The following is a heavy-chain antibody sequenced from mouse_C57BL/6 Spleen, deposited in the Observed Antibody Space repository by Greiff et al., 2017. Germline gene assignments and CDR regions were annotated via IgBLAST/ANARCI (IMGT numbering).Heavy chain of an antibody. CDR2: IHPNSGST. J-gene: IGHJ4*01. D-gene: IGHD2-4*01. Sequence: VQLQQPGAELVKPGASVKLSCTASGYTFTSYWMHWVKQRPGQGLEWIGMIHPNSGSTNYNEKFKSKATLTVDKSSSTAYMQLSSLTSADSAVYDCARGVSTMITTYAMDYWGQGTSVTVSS. CDR3: ARGVSTMITTYAMDY. V-gene: IGHV1-64*01. CDR1: GYTFTSYW.